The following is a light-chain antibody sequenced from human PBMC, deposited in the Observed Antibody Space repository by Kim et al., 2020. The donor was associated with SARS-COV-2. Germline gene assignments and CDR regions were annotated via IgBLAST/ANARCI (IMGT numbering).Light chain of an antibody. CDR3: QQYYTSPACT. J-gene: IGKJ2*02. CDR2: GAS. CDR1: QSVSDNY. V-gene: IGKV3-20*01. Sequence: EIVLTQSPGTLSLSPGERATLSCRASQSVSDNYLAWYQQKPGQAPRLLIYGASSRAPVIPDRFSGSGSGTGFTFTISRLEPEDFAVYYWQQYYTSPACTFGKGTNLEI.